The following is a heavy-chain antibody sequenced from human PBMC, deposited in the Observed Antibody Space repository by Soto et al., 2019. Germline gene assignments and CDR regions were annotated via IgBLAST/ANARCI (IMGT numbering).Heavy chain of an antibody. CDR2: ISSSGSYI. CDR3: ARARQLAPTNWFDH. D-gene: IGHD6-13*01. CDR1: GFTFSSYS. J-gene: IGHJ5*02. V-gene: IGHV3-21*01. Sequence: EVQLVESGGGLVKPGWSLRLSCAASGFTFSSYSMNWVRQAPGKGLEWVSSISSSGSYIYYADSVKGRFTISRDNAKNSLYLQMNSLRAEDTAVYYCARARQLAPTNWFDHWGQGTLVTVSS.